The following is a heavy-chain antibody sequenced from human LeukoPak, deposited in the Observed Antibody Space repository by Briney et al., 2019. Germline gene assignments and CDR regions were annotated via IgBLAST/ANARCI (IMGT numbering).Heavy chain of an antibody. CDR3: ARIARSDFDC. D-gene: IGHD6-13*01. Sequence: SETLSLTCTVSGGSISSYYWSWVRQPPGKGLEWIGCIYYIGSTNYNPSLKSRVTISLDTSKNQFSLKLSSVTAADTALYYCARIARSDFDCWGQGTLGTVSS. CDR2: IYYIGST. V-gene: IGHV4-59*08. CDR1: GGSISSYY. J-gene: IGHJ4*02.